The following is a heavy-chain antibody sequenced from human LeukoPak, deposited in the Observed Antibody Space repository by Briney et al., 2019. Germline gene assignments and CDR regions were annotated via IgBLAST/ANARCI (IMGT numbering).Heavy chain of an antibody. CDR2: INHSGDT. J-gene: IGHJ4*02. D-gene: IGHD1-26*01. CDR1: GGSFSNYY. Sequence: PSETLSLTCAVSGGSFSNYYWSCIRQSPEKGLEWIGEINHSGDTNYNPSLKSRVTISVDTSKNQFSLKLSSVTAADTAVYYCASLSRSGSYPDYWGQGTLVTVSS. CDR3: ASLSRSGSYPDY. V-gene: IGHV4-34*01.